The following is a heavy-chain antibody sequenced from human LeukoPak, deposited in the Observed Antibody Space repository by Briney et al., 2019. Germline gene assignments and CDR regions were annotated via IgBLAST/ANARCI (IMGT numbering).Heavy chain of an antibody. J-gene: IGHJ4*02. CDR2: ISGSGGST. D-gene: IGHD1-26*01. Sequence: PGGSLRLSCAASGFTFSTYAMHWVRQAPGKGLEWVSSISGSGGSTNYADSVKGRFTISRDNSKNTLSLQMNSLRAEDTAVYYCAKDGPSGSYYQFDYWGQGTLVTVSS. CDR3: AKDGPSGSYYQFDY. V-gene: IGHV3-23*01. CDR1: GFTFSTYA.